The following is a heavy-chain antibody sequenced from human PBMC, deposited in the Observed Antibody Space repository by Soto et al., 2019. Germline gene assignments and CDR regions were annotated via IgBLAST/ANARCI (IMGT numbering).Heavy chain of an antibody. CDR3: ARSYSSGWYGNWFDP. Sequence: ASVKVSCKASGYTFTSYAMHWVRQAPGQRLEWMGWINAGNGNTKYSQKSQGRVTITRDTSASTAYMELSSLRSEDTAVYYCARSYSSGWYGNWFDPWGQGTLVTVSS. J-gene: IGHJ5*02. CDR1: GYTFTSYA. CDR2: INAGNGNT. D-gene: IGHD6-19*01. V-gene: IGHV1-3*01.